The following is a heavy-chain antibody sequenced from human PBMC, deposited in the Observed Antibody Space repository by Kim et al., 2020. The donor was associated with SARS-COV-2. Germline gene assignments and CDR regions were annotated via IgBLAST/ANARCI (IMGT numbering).Heavy chain of an antibody. CDR2: IYSGGSTT. J-gene: IGHJ4*02. CDR3: AKDLYYDSSGYGGVYFDY. CDR1: GFTFSSYA. D-gene: IGHD3-22*01. V-gene: IGHV3-23*03. Sequence: GGSLRLSCAASGFTFSSYAMSWVRQAPGKGLEWVSVIYSGGSTTYYADSVKGRFIISRDNSKNTLYLQMNSLRAEDTAVYYCAKDLYYDSSGYGGVYFDYWGPGTLVTVSS.